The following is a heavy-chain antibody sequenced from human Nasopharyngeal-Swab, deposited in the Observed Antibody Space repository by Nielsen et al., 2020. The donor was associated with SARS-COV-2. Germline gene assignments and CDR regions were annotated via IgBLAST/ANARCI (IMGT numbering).Heavy chain of an antibody. CDR2: INPNSGGT. CDR1: GYTFTGYY. D-gene: IGHD2-2*02. CDR3: ARGPVVVPAAIPEGGYYYYYMDV. Sequence: ASVKVSCKASGYTFTGYYMHWVRQAPGQGIEWMGWINPNSGGTNYAQKFQGWVTMTRDTSISTAYMELSRLRSDDTAVYYCARGPVVVPAAIPEGGYYYYYMDVWGKGTTVTVSS. J-gene: IGHJ6*03. V-gene: IGHV1-2*04.